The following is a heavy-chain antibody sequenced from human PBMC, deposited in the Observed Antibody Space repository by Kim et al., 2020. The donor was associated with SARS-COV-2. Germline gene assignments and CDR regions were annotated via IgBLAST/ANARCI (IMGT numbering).Heavy chain of an antibody. Sequence: GGSLRLSCAASGFTFSSHWMHWVRQAPGKGLVWVSRINSDGSSTIYADSVKGRFTISRDNAQNTLYLQMNSLRAEDTALYYCVRDLAAFVDWGQGTLVTVSS. J-gene: IGHJ4*02. CDR3: VRDLAAFVD. CDR1: GFTFSSHW. D-gene: IGHD6-13*01. CDR2: INSDGSST. V-gene: IGHV3-74*01.